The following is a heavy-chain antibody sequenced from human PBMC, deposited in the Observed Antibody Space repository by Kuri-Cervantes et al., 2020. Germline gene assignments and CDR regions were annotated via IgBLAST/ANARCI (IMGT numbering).Heavy chain of an antibody. J-gene: IGHJ6*02. CDR2: IKQDGSEK. V-gene: IGHV3-7*01. CDR3: ARSVRYSSSWLYYYYYGMDV. CDR1: GGSISSYY. Sequence: GESLKISCTVSGGSISSYYWSWVRQAPGKGLEWVANIKQDGSEKYYVDSVKGRFTISRDNAKNSLYLQMNGLRAEDTAVYYCARSVRYSSSWLYYYYYGMDVWGQGTTVTDSS. D-gene: IGHD6-13*01.